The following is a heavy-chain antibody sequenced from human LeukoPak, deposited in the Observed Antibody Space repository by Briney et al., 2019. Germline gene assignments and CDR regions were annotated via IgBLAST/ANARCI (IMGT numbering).Heavy chain of an antibody. V-gene: IGHV3-66*04. D-gene: IGHD4-11*01. CDR2: IYSGGNT. Sequence: GGSLRLSCAASGFTVSSNYMSWVRQAPGKGLEWVSVIYSGGNTYYADSAKGRFTISRDNSKSTLYLQMNSLRAEDTAVYYCARLQGRLPNLFDYWGQGTLVTVSS. CDR3: ARLQGRLPNLFDY. CDR1: GFTVSSNY. J-gene: IGHJ4*02.